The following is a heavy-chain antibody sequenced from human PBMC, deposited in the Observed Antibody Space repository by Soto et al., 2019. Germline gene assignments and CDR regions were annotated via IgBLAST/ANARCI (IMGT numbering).Heavy chain of an antibody. CDR1: GFTFSSYG. J-gene: IGHJ4*02. CDR3: AKDRLGYCSGGSCYPLGY. V-gene: IGHV3-30*18. Sequence: QVQLVESGGGVVQPGRSLRLSCAASGFTFSSYGMHWVHQAPGKGLEWVSLISYDGSNKYYAVSVKGRFTISRDNSKNTLYLQINSLRAEDTAVYYCAKDRLGYCSGGSCYPLGYWGQGTLVTVSS. D-gene: IGHD2-15*01. CDR2: ISYDGSNK.